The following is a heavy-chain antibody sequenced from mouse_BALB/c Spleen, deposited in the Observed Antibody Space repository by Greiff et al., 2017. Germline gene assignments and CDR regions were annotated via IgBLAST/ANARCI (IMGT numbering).Heavy chain of an antibody. V-gene: IGHV2-9*02. CDR1: GFSLTSYG. Sequence: VQLQQSGPGLVAPSQSLSITCTVSGFSLTSYGVHWVRQPPGKGLEWLGVIWAGGSTNYNSALMSRLSISKDNSKSQVFLKMNSLQTDDTAMYYCASSAYYEEYYYAMDYWGQGTSVTVSS. D-gene: IGHD2-10*01. J-gene: IGHJ4*01. CDR2: IWAGGST. CDR3: ASSAYYEEYYYAMDY.